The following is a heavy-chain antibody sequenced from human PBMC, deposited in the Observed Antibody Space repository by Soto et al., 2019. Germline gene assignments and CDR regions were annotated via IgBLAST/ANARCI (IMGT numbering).Heavy chain of an antibody. Sequence: PGGSLRLSCAASGFTFSSYAMTWVRQAPGKGLEWVSTISGTGTTTYYADSVKGRFTISRDNSKNTLYLQMNSLRTEDTAVYYCVKAVYLLDFDYWGQGTTVTVSS. J-gene: IGHJ4*02. D-gene: IGHD2-8*01. CDR2: ISGTGTTT. CDR1: GFTFSSYA. CDR3: VKAVYLLDFDY. V-gene: IGHV3-23*01.